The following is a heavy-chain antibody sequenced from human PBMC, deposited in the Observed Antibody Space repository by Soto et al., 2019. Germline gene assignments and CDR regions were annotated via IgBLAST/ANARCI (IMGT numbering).Heavy chain of an antibody. J-gene: IGHJ6*02. V-gene: IGHV3-30*03. CDR1: GFTFSSYG. Sequence: GGSLRLSCAASGFTFSSYGMHWVRQAPGKGLEWVAVISYDGSNKYYADSVKGRFTISRDNSKNTLYLQMNSLRAEDTAVYYCARDQGVVWELLGYYYYYGMDVCGQGTTVTVSS. D-gene: IGHD1-26*01. CDR2: ISYDGSNK. CDR3: ARDQGVVWELLGYYYYYGMDV.